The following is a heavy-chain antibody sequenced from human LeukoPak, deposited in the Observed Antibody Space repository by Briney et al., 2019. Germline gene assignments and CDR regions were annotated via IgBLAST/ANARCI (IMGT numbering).Heavy chain of an antibody. J-gene: IGHJ6*02. Sequence: SVNVSCKASGGTFSSYAISWVRQAPGQGLEWMGGIIPIFGTANYAQKFQGRVTITADESTSTAYMELSSLRSEDTAVYYCARSNIAAAGRAGNYYYYGMDVWGQGTTVTVSS. D-gene: IGHD6-13*01. V-gene: IGHV1-69*13. CDR1: GGTFSSYA. CDR2: IIPIFGTA. CDR3: ARSNIAAAGRAGNYYYYGMDV.